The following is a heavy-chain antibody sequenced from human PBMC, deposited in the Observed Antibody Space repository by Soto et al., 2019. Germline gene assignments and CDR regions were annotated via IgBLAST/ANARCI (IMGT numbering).Heavy chain of an antibody. CDR2: IKQDGSEK. CDR3: ARDQPIRWFGEFPYYFDY. V-gene: IGHV3-7*01. D-gene: IGHD3-10*01. Sequence: EVQLVESGGGLVQPGGSLRLSCAASGFTFSSYWMSWVRQAPGKGLEWVANIKQDGSEKYYVDSVKGRFTISRDNAKNSLYLQMNRLRAEDTAVYYCARDQPIRWFGEFPYYFDYWGQGTLVTVSS. J-gene: IGHJ4*02. CDR1: GFTFSSYW.